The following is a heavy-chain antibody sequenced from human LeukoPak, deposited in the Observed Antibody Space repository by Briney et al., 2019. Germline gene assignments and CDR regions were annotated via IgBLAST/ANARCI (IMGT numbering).Heavy chain of an antibody. CDR1: GYTFSRHG. J-gene: IGHJ4*02. CDR2: ISPSGDIT. D-gene: IGHD4-11*01. V-gene: IGHV3-23*01. Sequence: GGTLRLSCAASGYTFSRHGMNWVRQAPGKGLEWVSGISPSGDITYFADSVKGRFTISRDNSKNTLYLQMNSLRAEDTAVYYCARVDSALQALDYWGQGTLVTVSS. CDR3: ARVDSALQALDY.